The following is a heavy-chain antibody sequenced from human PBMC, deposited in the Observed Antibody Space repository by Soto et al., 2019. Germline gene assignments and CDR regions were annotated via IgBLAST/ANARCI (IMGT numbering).Heavy chain of an antibody. V-gene: IGHV3-23*01. J-gene: IGHJ4*02. CDR3: GKDRYYDTRIIDS. CDR1: GFTFNTYA. Sequence: RLSCAASGFTFNTYAMSWVRQAPGKGMEGVASLSGSGGFTEHADSVKGRFSISRDNSKNTLFLQMNGLRVDDTAVYYCGKDRYYDTRIIDSWGAGTLVTVSS. D-gene: IGHD3-22*01. CDR2: LSGSGGFT.